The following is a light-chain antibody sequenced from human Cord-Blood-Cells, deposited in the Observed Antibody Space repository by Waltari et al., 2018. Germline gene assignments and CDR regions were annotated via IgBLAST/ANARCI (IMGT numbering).Light chain of an antibody. V-gene: IGKV1-9*01. CDR2: AAS. Sequence: IQLTQSPSSLSASVGDRVTITCRASQGISSYLAWYQQKPGKAPKLLIYAASTLQIGVPSRFSGSGSGTDFTLTISSLQPEDFATYYCQQLYTFGQGTKLEIK. CDR1: QGISSY. J-gene: IGKJ2*01. CDR3: QQLYT.